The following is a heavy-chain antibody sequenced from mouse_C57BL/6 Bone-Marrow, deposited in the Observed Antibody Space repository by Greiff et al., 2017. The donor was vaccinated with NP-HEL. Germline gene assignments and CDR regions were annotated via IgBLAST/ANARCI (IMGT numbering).Heavy chain of an antibody. Sequence: EVQRVESGAELVKPGASVKLSCTASGFNIKDYYMHWVKQRTEQGLEWIGRIDPEDGETKYAPKFQGKATITADTSSNTAYLPLSSLTSEDTAVYYCASSYGNSYYAMDYWGQGTSVTVSS. CDR2: IDPEDGET. D-gene: IGHD2-1*01. CDR3: ASSYGNSYYAMDY. J-gene: IGHJ4*01. CDR1: GFNIKDYY. V-gene: IGHV14-2*01.